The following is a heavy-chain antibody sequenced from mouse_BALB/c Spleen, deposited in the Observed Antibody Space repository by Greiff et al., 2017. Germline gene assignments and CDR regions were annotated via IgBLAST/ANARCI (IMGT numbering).Heavy chain of an antibody. CDR3: ARPHYYGSRGIYYFDY. Sequence: EVKLMESGGGLVKPGGSLKLSCAASGFTFSSYAMSWVRQSPEKRLEWVAEISSGGSYTYYPDTVTGRFTISRDNAKNTLYLEMSSLRSEDTAMYYCARPHYYGSRGIYYFDYWGQGTTLTVSS. D-gene: IGHD1-1*01. J-gene: IGHJ2*01. CDR2: ISSGGSYT. CDR1: GFTFSSYA. V-gene: IGHV5-9-4*01.